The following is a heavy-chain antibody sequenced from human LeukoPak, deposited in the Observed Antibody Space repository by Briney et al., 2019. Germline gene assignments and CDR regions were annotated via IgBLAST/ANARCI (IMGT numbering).Heavy chain of an antibody. J-gene: IGHJ6*02. D-gene: IGHD3-16*01. CDR1: GFTFSDSW. CDR3: ATYTHWVAGDV. CDR2: MNQDGSAK. V-gene: IGHV3-7*01. Sequence: GGSLRLSCAASGFTFSDSWMSWVRQAPGKGLEWVANMNQDGSAKDYVDSVKGRFTISRDNARNSLYLQMSSLRAEDTAVYYCATYTHWVAGDVWGQGTTVTVS.